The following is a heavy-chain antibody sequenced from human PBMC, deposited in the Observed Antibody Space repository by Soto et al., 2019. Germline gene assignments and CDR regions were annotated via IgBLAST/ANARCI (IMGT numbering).Heavy chain of an antibody. CDR3: ATTIYYDSSGYYSFDY. D-gene: IGHD3-22*01. CDR2: FDPEDGET. V-gene: IGHV1-24*01. J-gene: IGHJ4*02. Sequence: ASVKVSCKVSGYTLTELSMHWVRQAPGKGLEWMGGFDPEDGETIYAQKFQGRVTMTEDTSTDTAYMELSGLRSEDTAVYYCATTIYYDSSGYYSFDYWGQGTLVTVSS. CDR1: GYTLTELS.